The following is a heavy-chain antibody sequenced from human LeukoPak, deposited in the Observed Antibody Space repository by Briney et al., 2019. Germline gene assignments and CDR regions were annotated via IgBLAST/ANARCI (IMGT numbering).Heavy chain of an antibody. CDR2: INHSGST. Sequence: PSETLSLTCAVYGGSFSGYYWSWIRQPPGKGLEWIGEINHSGSTNYNPSLKSRVTISVDTSKNQFSLKLSSVTAADTAVYYCASTWIQLWPLFSWGWFDPWGQGTLVTVSS. CDR1: GGSFSGYY. D-gene: IGHD5-18*01. CDR3: ASTWIQLWPLFSWGWFDP. V-gene: IGHV4-34*01. J-gene: IGHJ5*02.